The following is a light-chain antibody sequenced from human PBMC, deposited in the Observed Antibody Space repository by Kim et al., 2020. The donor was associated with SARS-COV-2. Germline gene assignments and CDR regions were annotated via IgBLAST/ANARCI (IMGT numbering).Light chain of an antibody. CDR3: QQYSYWPYT. CDR2: SAS. Sequence: SVFPGETATLSCRASQSISSNLAWYLQKPGQAPSLLVYSASTRATAIPARFSGSASGTEFTLTISSLQSEDFAVYYCQQYSYWPYTFGQGTKLEI. J-gene: IGKJ2*01. CDR1: QSISSN. V-gene: IGKV3-15*01.